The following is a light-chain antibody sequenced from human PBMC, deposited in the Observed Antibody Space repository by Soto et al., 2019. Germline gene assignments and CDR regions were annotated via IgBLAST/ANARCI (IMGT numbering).Light chain of an antibody. CDR2: GAS. CDR1: QSVSSN. J-gene: IGKJ1*01. CDR3: QQYNSSPRT. V-gene: IGKV3-15*01. Sequence: ELVMTQSPATLSVSPGERATLSCRASQSVSSNLAWYQQEPGQAPGLLIYGASTRATDIPARFSGSGSGTEFTITISSLQSEDFAVYYCQQYNSSPRTFGQGTKVEFK.